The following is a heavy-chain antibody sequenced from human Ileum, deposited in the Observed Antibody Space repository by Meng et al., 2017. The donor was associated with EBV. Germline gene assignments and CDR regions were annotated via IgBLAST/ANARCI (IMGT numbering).Heavy chain of an antibody. Sequence: AGMVKPAGSVFLLCPVSGSSLGHSLWVTWVRQPPEKGLEWIGEIYNSGSTNYNPSLKSRLTLSVDKSKSQFSLELISVTAADTAVYYCARGRRFGSGRYALDYWGQGTLVTVSS. V-gene: IGHV4-4*02. J-gene: IGHJ4*02. CDR2: IYNSGST. CDR1: GSSLGHSLW. CDR3: ARGRRFGSGRYALDY. D-gene: IGHD3-10*01.